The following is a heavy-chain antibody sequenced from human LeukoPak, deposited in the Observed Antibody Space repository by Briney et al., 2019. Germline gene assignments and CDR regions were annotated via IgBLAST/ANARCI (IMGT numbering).Heavy chain of an antibody. Sequence: GASVKVSCKASGYTFTSYGISWVRQAPGQGLEWMGWISAYNGNTNYAQKLQGRVTMTTDTSTSTAYMELRSLRSDDTAAYYCARAIFEDFNWFDPWSQGTLVTVSS. J-gene: IGHJ5*02. V-gene: IGHV1-18*01. CDR1: GYTFTSYG. CDR2: ISAYNGNT. CDR3: ARAIFEDFNWFDP. D-gene: IGHD3-3*02.